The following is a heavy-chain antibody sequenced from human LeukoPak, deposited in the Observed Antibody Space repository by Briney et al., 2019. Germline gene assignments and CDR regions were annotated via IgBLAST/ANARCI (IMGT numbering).Heavy chain of an antibody. CDR2: ISAYNGNT. CDR1: GYTFTSYG. Sequence: GASVKVSCKASGYTFTSYGISWVRQAPGQGLEWMGWISAYNGNTNYAQKLQGRVTMTTDTSTSTAYMELRSLRSDDTAVYYCAREAPEPYYGGNADYWGQGTLVTVSS. J-gene: IGHJ4*02. D-gene: IGHD4-23*01. V-gene: IGHV1-18*01. CDR3: AREAPEPYYGGNADY.